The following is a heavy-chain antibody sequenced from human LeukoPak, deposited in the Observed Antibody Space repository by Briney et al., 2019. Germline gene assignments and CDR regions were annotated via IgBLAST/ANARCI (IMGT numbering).Heavy chain of an antibody. Sequence: PGGSLRLSCTASGFSFSGHWMHWARQLPGKGLVLVSRISPTGSTTSYADSVKGRFTVSRDNAKNTLYLQVNNLSAEDTAVYYCARGPNSNWSGLDFWGQGTLLTVSS. V-gene: IGHV3-74*01. CDR1: GFSFSGHW. D-gene: IGHD6-6*01. CDR3: ARGPNSNWSGLDF. CDR2: ISPTGSTT. J-gene: IGHJ4*02.